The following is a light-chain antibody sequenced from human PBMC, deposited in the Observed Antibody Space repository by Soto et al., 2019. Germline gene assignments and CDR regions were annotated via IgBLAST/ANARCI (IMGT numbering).Light chain of an antibody. CDR3: QQYGSSRWT. Sequence: EIVITQSPGTLSLSPGERATLSCRATQRVSSSYLAWYQQKPDHAPRLLIDGASTSATGIPDRYSGSGSGTDFTLTISRLEPEDFAVYYCQQYGSSRWTFGQGTKVEVK. J-gene: IGKJ1*01. V-gene: IGKV3-20*01. CDR2: GAS. CDR1: QRVSSSY.